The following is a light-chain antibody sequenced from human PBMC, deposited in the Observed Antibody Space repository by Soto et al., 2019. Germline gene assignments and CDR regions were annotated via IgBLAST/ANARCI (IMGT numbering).Light chain of an antibody. J-gene: IGLJ2*01. CDR2: DDS. CDR3: QVWDTSSDHVL. Sequence: SYVLAQLPSVSVAPGQPARITCGGNNIGSKSVHWYQQKPGQAPVLVVYDDSDRPSGIPERFSGSNSGNTATLTISRVEAGDEADYYCQVWDTSSDHVLFGGGTKVTVL. V-gene: IGLV3-21*02. CDR1: NIGSKS.